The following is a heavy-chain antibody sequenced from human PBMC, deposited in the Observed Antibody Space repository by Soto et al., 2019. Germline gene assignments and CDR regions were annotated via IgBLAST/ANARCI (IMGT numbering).Heavy chain of an antibody. D-gene: IGHD2-15*01. V-gene: IGHV3-33*03. CDR1: GSIFSGYG. Sequence: PGGSLRLSCAASGSIFSGYGMHWVRQAPGKGLEWVAIIWHDGSNKYYADSVKGRFTISRDNFKNTLYLQMNSLRAEDTAVYYCAKHTIYCSGGSCYPAHYYYYYMDVWGKGTTVTVSS. J-gene: IGHJ6*03. CDR2: IWHDGSNK. CDR3: AKHTIYCSGGSCYPAHYYYYYMDV.